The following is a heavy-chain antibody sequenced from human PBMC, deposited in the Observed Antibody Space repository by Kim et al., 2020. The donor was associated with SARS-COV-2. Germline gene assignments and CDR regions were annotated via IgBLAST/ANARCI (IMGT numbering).Heavy chain of an antibody. CDR1: GGSFSGYY. Sequence: SETLSLTCAVYGGSFSGYYWSWIRQPPGKGLEWIGEINHSGSTNYNPSLKSRVTISVDTSKNQFSLKLSSVTAADTAVYYCAREGRYCSGGSCYVHFDYWGQGTLVTVSS. V-gene: IGHV4-34*01. J-gene: IGHJ4*02. CDR2: INHSGST. CDR3: AREGRYCSGGSCYVHFDY. D-gene: IGHD2-15*01.